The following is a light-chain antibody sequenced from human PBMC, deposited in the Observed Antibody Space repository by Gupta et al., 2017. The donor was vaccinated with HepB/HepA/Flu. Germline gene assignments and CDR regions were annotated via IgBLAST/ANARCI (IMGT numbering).Light chain of an antibody. CDR1: QSLLYSPNKKNF. CDR2: WAS. Sequence: GERATINCKSSQSLLYSPNKKNFLAWYQQKPGQPPKLLIHWASTRESGVPDRFSGSGSVTDFTLTISSLQAEDVAVYFCQQDHVSPWTFGQGTKVEIK. CDR3: QQDHVSPWT. J-gene: IGKJ1*01. V-gene: IGKV4-1*01.